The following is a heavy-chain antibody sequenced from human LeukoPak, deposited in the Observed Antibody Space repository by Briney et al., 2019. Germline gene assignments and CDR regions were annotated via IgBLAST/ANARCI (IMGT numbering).Heavy chain of an antibody. D-gene: IGHD5-24*01. J-gene: IGHJ5*02. CDR1: GVTLSTYW. CDR2: INQDGSEK. CDR3: ARDVATISNWFDP. V-gene: IGHV3-7*01. Sequence: PGGSLRLSCVASGVTLSTYWTHWVRQAPGKGLEWVANINQDGSEKYYVDSVKGRFTISRDNAKNSLYLQMNSLRAEDTAVYYCARDVATISNWFDPWGQGTPVTVSS.